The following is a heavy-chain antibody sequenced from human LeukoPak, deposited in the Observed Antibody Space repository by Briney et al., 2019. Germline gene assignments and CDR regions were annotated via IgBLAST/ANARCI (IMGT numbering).Heavy chain of an antibody. CDR1: GFTFSSYS. D-gene: IGHD4-17*01. J-gene: IGHJ6*02. CDR3: ARDSDYGDYGMDV. CDR2: ISSSSSAI. V-gene: IGHV3-48*01. Sequence: GGSLRLSCAASGFTFSSYSMNWVRQAPGKGLEWVSYISSSSSAIYYADSVKGRFTISRGYAKNSLYLQMNSLRAEDTAVYYCARDSDYGDYGMDVWGQGTTVTVSS.